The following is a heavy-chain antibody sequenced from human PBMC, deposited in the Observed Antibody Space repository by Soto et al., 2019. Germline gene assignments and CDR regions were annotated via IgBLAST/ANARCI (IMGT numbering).Heavy chain of an antibody. CDR2: MNAGVGNT. J-gene: IGHJ4*02. CDR3: ASDTGYTFGSLNY. D-gene: IGHD5-18*01. V-gene: IGHV1-3*01. CDR1: GYTFTDYA. Sequence: HVELVQSGADVKKPGASVTISCKASGYTFTDYALHWVRQAPGQRLEWMGWMNAGVGNTLYSQKFQCRITITRDTYASTAYIELNSLKSEDTAIYYCASDTGYTFGSLNYWGPGTLVTVSS.